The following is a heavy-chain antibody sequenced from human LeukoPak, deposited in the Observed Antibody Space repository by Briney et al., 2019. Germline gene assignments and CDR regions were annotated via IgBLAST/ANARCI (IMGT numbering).Heavy chain of an antibody. D-gene: IGHD1-26*01. J-gene: IGHJ5*02. Sequence: SETLSLTCAVSGGSISSSNWWSWVRRPPGKGLEWIGSIYYSGSTYYNPSLKSRVTISVDTSKNQFSLKLSSVTAADTAVYYCARDSGSSYAWFDPWGQGTLVTVSS. CDR3: ARDSGSSYAWFDP. CDR2: IYYSGST. CDR1: GGSISSSNW. V-gene: IGHV4-4*02.